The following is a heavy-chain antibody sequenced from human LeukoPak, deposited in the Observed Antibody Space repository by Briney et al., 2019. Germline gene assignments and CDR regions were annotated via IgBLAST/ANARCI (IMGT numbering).Heavy chain of an antibody. CDR2: INPSGGST. CDR3: ARDSSGYYRTLDY. CDR1: GYTFTGYY. V-gene: IGHV1-46*01. J-gene: IGHJ4*02. Sequence: ASVKVSCKASGYTFTGYYMHWVRQAPGQGLEWMGIINPSGGSTSYAQKFQGRVTMTRDTSTSTVYMELSSLRPEDTAVYHCARDSSGYYRTLDYWGQGTLVTVSS. D-gene: IGHD3-22*01.